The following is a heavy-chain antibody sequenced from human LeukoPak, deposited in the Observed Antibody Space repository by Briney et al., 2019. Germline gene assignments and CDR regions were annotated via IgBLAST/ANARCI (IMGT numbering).Heavy chain of an antibody. CDR3: ARRGEYSYGYGAFDI. Sequence: PSETLSLTCAVYGGSFSGYYWSWIRQPPGKGLEWIGEINHSGSTNYNPSLKSRVTISVDTSKNQFSLKLSSVTAADTAVYYCARRGEYSYGYGAFDIWGQGTMVTVSS. J-gene: IGHJ3*02. D-gene: IGHD5-18*01. CDR2: INHSGST. CDR1: GGSFSGYY. V-gene: IGHV4-34*01.